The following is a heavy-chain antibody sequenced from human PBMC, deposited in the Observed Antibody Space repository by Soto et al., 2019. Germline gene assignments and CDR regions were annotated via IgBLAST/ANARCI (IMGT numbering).Heavy chain of an antibody. CDR3: ARDERAMSCPHCVFDI. Sequence: ASVKVSCKASGYTFSNYGISWVRQAPGQGLEWMGWISAYNGNTNYAQNLQGRVTMTTDTSTTTVYMELRSLTSDDTAIYYCARDERAMSCPHCVFDIWGQGTMVTVSS. CDR1: GYTFSNYG. V-gene: IGHV1-18*01. J-gene: IGHJ3*02. CDR2: ISAYNGNT. D-gene: IGHD5-18*01.